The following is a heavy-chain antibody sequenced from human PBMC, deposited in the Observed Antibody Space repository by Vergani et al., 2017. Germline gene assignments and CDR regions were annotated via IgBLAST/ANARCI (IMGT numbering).Heavy chain of an antibody. V-gene: IGHV3-23*01. CDR2: ISGSGGST. CDR1: GFTFSSYA. D-gene: IGHD6-13*01. Sequence: EVQLLESGGGLVQPGGSLRLSCAASGFTFSSYAMSWVRQAPGKGLEWVSAISGSGGSTYYADFVKGRFTIARDNSKNTLYLQMNSLRAEDTAVYYCAKDPPAAGTGEGYYYYYMDVWGKGTTVTVSS. J-gene: IGHJ6*03. CDR3: AKDPPAAGTGEGYYYYYMDV.